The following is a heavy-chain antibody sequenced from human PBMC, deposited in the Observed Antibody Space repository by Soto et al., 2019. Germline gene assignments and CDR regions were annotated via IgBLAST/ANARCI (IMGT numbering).Heavy chain of an antibody. CDR2: INAGNGNT. CDR1: GYTFTSYA. V-gene: IGHV1-3*01. Sequence: GASVKVSCKASGYTFTSYAMHWVRQAPGQRLEWMGWINAGNGNTKYSQKFQGRVTITRDTSASTAYMELSSLRSEDTAVYYCAREVYCSGCCCYGSDQGLYYSCSRRTFVTVSA. CDR3: AREVYCSGCCCYGSDQGLYYS. J-gene: IGHJ5*01. D-gene: IGHD2-15*01.